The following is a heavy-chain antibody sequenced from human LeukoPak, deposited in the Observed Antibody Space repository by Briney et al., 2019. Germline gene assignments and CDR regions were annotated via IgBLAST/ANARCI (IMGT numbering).Heavy chain of an antibody. J-gene: IGHJ4*02. D-gene: IGHD3-9*01. V-gene: IGHV3-30*04. CDR2: ISYNGSYE. CDR1: GFIFSDYP. Sequence: GGSLRLSCAASGFIFSDYPMSWIRQAPGKGLEWVALISYNGSYEYYADSVKGRFTISRDNAKNSLYLQMNSLRAEDTAVYYCAGLVIGYWGQGTLVTVSS. CDR3: AGLVIGY.